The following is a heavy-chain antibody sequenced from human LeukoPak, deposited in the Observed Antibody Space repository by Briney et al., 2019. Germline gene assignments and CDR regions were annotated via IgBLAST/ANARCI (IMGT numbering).Heavy chain of an antibody. CDR3: AKGYPGIAAAGHYFDY. CDR1: GFTFSDYY. J-gene: IGHJ4*02. CDR2: ISSSGSII. Sequence: AGGSLRLSCAASGFTFSDYYMNWIRQAPGKGLEWVSYISSSGSIIYYADSVKGRFTISRDNSKNTLYLQMNSLRAEDTAVYYCAKGYPGIAAAGHYFDYWGQGTLVTVSS. V-gene: IGHV3-11*01. D-gene: IGHD6-13*01.